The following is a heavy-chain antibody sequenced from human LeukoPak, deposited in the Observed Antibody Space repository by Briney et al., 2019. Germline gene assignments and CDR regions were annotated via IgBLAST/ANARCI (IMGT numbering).Heavy chain of an antibody. D-gene: IGHD3-10*01. CDR2: ISSSSSYI. CDR1: GFTFSSYS. J-gene: IGHJ4*02. V-gene: IGHV3-21*01. CDR3: ATPMVRGVIIYYFDY. Sequence: GGSLRLSCAASGFTFSSYSMNWVRQAPGKGLEWVSSISSSSSYIYYADSVKGRFTISRDNAKNSLYLQMNSLRAEDTAVYYCATPMVRGVIIYYFDYWGQGTLVTVSS.